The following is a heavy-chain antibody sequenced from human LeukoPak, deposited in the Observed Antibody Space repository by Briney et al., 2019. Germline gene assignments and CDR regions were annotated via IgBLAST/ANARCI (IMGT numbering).Heavy chain of an antibody. J-gene: IGHJ3*02. CDR2: INPSGGST. Sequence: ASVKVSCKASGYTFTSYYMHWVRQAPGQGLEWMGIINPSGGSTSYAQKFQGRVTMTRDMSTSTVYMELSSLRSEDTAVYYCARDVVGGSHPPGAFDIWGQGTMVTVSS. CDR1: GYTFTSYY. D-gene: IGHD1-26*01. CDR3: ARDVVGGSHPPGAFDI. V-gene: IGHV1-46*01.